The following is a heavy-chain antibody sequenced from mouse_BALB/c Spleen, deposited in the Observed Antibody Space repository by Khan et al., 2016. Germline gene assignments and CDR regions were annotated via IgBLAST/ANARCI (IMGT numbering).Heavy chain of an antibody. J-gene: IGHJ4*01. CDR1: GFTFSSCW. D-gene: IGHD3-3*01. CDR2: IRLKSDNYAT. V-gene: IGHV6-6*02. Sequence: EVKLEEPGGGLVQPGGSMKLSCVTSGFTFSSCWMSWVRQSPEKGTEWIAEIRLKSDNYATHHAESVKGKFTISRADSKSRLYLQMNTLRPEETGNYYCSVGCVTGAMDYWGQATSVTVSS. CDR3: SVGCVTGAMDY.